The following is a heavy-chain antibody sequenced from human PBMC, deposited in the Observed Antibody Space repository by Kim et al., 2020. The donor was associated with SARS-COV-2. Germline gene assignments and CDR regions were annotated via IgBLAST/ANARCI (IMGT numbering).Heavy chain of an antibody. D-gene: IGHD6-13*01. J-gene: IGHJ4*02. Sequence: YAQGFTGRFVFSLDTSVSTAYLQISSLKAEDTAVYYCARDWGSSWYVGDYWGQGTLVTVSS. V-gene: IGHV7-4-1*02. CDR3: ARDWGSSWYVGDY.